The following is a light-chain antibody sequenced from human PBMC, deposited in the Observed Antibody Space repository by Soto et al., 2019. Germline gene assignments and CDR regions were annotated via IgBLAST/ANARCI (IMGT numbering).Light chain of an antibody. CDR1: QSVSSSY. J-gene: IGKJ3*01. V-gene: IGKV3-20*01. CDR2: GAS. CDR3: QQYGSSPLFT. Sequence: EIVLPQFPGTLSLSPGERATLSCRASQSVSSSYLAWYQQKPGQAPRLLIYGASSRATCIPDRFSGSGSGTDFTLTISRLEPEDFAVYYCQQYGSSPLFTFGPGTKVDIK.